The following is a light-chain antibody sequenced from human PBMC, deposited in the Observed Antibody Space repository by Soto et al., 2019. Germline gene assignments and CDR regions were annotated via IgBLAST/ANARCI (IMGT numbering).Light chain of an antibody. CDR1: SSDVGGYNY. J-gene: IGLJ1*01. V-gene: IGLV2-14*01. CDR2: EVS. Sequence: QSALTQPASVSGSPGHSITISCTGTSSDVGGYNYVSWYQQHPGKAPKLMIYEVSNRPSGVFNRFSGSESGNTASLTISGLQAEDEADYYCSSYTSSSTLEGVFGTGTKVTVL. CDR3: SSYTSSSTLEGV.